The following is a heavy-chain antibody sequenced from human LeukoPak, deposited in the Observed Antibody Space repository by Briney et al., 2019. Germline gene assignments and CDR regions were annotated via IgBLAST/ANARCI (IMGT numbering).Heavy chain of an antibody. CDR2: INPNSGGT. J-gene: IGHJ5*02. D-gene: IGHD2-15*01. V-gene: IGHV1-2*02. CDR3: ARAVVVVAATILYNWFDP. Sequence: ASVKVSCKASGYTFTGYYMHWVRQAPGQGLEWMGWINPNSGGTNYAQKFQGRVTMTRDTSISTAYMELSRLRPDDTAVYYCARAVVVVAATILYNWFDPWGQGTLVTVSS. CDR1: GYTFTGYY.